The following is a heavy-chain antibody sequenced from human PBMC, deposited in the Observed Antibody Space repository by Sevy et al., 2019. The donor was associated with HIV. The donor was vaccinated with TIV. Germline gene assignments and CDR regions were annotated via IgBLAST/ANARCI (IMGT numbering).Heavy chain of an antibody. CDR3: ARDHYDSSGYYGY. V-gene: IGHV3-30-3*01. D-gene: IGHD3-22*01. CDR1: GFTFSSYA. J-gene: IGHJ4*02. CDR2: ISYDGSNK. Sequence: GGSLRLSCAASGFTFSSYAMHWVRQAPGKGLEWVAVISYDGSNKYYADSVKGRFTISRDNSKNTRYLQMNSLRAEDRAMYYCARDHYDSSGYYGYWGQGTLVTVSS.